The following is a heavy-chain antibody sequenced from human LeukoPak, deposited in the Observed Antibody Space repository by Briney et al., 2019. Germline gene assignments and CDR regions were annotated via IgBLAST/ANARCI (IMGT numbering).Heavy chain of an antibody. V-gene: IGHV3-21*01. J-gene: IGHJ4*02. CDR3: ARVYSANGYGSGYYDY. D-gene: IGHD3-10*01. CDR1: GFTFSTYD. CDR2: ITSTSNHI. Sequence: GGSLRLSCVASGFTFSTYDMNWVRQAPGKGLEWVSAITSTSNHINSADSVKGRFTISRDSANNSLYLQMNSLRAEDTAVYYCARVYSANGYGSGYYDYWGQGTLVTVSS.